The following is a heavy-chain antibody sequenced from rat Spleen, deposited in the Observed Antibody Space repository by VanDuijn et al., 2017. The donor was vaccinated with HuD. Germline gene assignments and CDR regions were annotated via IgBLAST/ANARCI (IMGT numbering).Heavy chain of an antibody. D-gene: IGHD1-5*01. CDR3: TRGTTWFAY. V-gene: IGHV5-27*01. J-gene: IGHJ3*01. CDR2: ISTSGGST. CDR1: GFTFSDFY. Sequence: EVQLVESDGGLVQPGRSLKLSCAASGFTFSDFYMAWVRQAPTKGLEWVASISTSGGSTYYRDSVKGRFTVSRDNAKSTLYLQMDSLRSEDTATYYCTRGTTWFAYWGQGTLVTVSS.